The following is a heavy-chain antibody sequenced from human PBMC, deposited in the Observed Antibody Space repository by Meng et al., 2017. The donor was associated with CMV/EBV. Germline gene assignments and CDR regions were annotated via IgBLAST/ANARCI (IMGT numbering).Heavy chain of an antibody. CDR2: IYSGDSGT. Sequence: GESLKISCAASGFTFSSYAMSWVRQAPGKGLEWVSVIYSGDSGTYYADSVKGRFTISRDNSKNTLFLQMNSLRAEDTAVYYCAQEGRGSDSGVLDYWGQGTLVTVSS. D-gene: IGHD5-12*01. CDR3: AQEGRGSDSGVLDY. J-gene: IGHJ4*02. V-gene: IGHV3-23*03. CDR1: GFTFSSYA.